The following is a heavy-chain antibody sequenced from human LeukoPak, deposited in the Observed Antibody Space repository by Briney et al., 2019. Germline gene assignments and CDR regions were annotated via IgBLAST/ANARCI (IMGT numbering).Heavy chain of an antibody. V-gene: IGHV1-18*01. CDR1: GYTFTSYG. D-gene: IGHD3-22*01. CDR3: ARALYDSSGYTHYYYYYMDV. CDR2: ISAYNGNT. J-gene: IGHJ6*03. Sequence: ASVKVSCKASGYTFTSYGISWVRQAPGQGVEWLGWISAYNGNTNYAQKLQGRVTVTTDTSTSTAYMELRSLRSDDTAVYYCARALYDSSGYTHYYYYYMDVWGKGTTVTVSS.